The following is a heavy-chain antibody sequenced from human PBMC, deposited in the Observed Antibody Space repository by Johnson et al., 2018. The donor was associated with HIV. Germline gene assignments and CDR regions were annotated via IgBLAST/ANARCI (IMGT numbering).Heavy chain of an antibody. J-gene: IGHJ3*02. CDR2: IRSKAYGGTT. V-gene: IGHV3-49*04. CDR3: TRETGAYAFDI. CDR1: GFTFGDYA. Sequence: VQLVESGGGLVQPGRSLRLSCSGSGFTFGDYAMSWVRQAPGKGLDWVGFIRSKAYGGTTEYAASVKGRFTISRDDSKSIAYLKMNSLKTEDTALYYCTRETGAYAFDIWGQGTVVTVSS. D-gene: IGHD1-1*01.